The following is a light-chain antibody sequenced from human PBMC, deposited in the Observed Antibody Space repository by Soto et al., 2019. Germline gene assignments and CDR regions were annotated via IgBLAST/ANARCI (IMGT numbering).Light chain of an antibody. V-gene: IGKV2-28*01. Sequence: DIVMTQSPLSLPVTPGEPASISCRSSQSLVHSNGNTFFDWYLQKPGQSPQLLIYWGSNRASGVPDRFSGSGSGTDCTLKITRVEAEDVGVYYCMQALQTPYTFGQGTKLEIK. J-gene: IGKJ2*01. CDR1: QSLVHSNGNTF. CDR2: WGS. CDR3: MQALQTPYT.